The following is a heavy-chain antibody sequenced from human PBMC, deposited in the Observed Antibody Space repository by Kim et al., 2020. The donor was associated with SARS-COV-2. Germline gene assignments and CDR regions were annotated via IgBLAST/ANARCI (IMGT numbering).Heavy chain of an antibody. CDR3: AREYCSSTSCYDDLNWFDP. D-gene: IGHD2-2*01. CDR1: GYTFTGYY. J-gene: IGHJ5*02. CDR2: INPNSGGT. Sequence: ASVKVSCKASGYTFTGYYMHWVRQAPGQGLEWMGWINPNSGGTNYAQKFQGWVTMTRDTSISTAYMELSRLRSDDTAVYYCAREYCSSTSCYDDLNWFDPWGQGTLVTVSS. V-gene: IGHV1-2*04.